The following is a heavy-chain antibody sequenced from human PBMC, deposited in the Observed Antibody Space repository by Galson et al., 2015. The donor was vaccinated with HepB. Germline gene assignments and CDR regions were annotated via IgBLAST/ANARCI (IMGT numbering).Heavy chain of an antibody. V-gene: IGHV2-70*17. CDR3: GRTMWTSSRQRHYYSDS. CDR1: GFSLSTSGMC. Sequence: PALVKPTQTVTLTCSFSGFSLSTSGMCVSWIRQPPGKALEWLARIDWDDDKFYITSLKTRLTISKDTSKNQVVLTMTNMDPVDTATYYCGRTMWTSSRQRHYYSDSWGQGTLVTVSS. J-gene: IGHJ4*02. CDR2: IDWDDDK. D-gene: IGHD6-13*01.